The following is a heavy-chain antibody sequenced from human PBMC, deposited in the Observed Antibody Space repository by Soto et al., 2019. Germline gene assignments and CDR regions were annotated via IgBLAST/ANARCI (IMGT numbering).Heavy chain of an antibody. V-gene: IGHV4-4*02. CDR3: ARHIAVSGTRRGDH. CDR2: IFHTGSA. Sequence: QVQLQESGPGLMKPSGTLSLTCAVSGGSITSNWWSWVRQPPGKGLEWIAEIFHTGSANYNPSLIVRLTISMHKSSSHLSLPLNSVTAADTCVYYCARHIAVSGTRRGDHGGQGTRVTVSS. CDR1: GGSITSNW. D-gene: IGHD2-21*01. J-gene: IGHJ4*02.